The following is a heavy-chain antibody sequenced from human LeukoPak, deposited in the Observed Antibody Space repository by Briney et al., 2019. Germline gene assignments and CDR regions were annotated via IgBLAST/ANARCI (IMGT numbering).Heavy chain of an antibody. J-gene: IGHJ4*02. CDR2: ISAYNGNT. D-gene: IGHD3-10*01. CDR3: ARDKGYYGSGSYSPWCLDY. V-gene: IGHV1-18*01. Sequence: ASVKVSCKASGYTFTSYGISWVRQAPGQGLEWMGWISAYNGNTNYAQKLQGRVTMTTDTSTSTAYMELSSLRSEDTAVYYCARDKGYYGSGSYSPWCLDYWGQGTLVTVSS. CDR1: GYTFTSYG.